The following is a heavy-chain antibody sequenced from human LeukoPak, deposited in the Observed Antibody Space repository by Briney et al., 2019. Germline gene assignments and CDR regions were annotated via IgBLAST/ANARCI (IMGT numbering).Heavy chain of an antibody. V-gene: IGHV3-21*04. CDR1: DTNFNKLY. J-gene: IGHJ4*02. CDR2: ITTGGEYI. CDR3: VSQSDGCDPFHY. D-gene: IGHD5-24*01. Sequence: GGSLRLSCEVSDTNFNKLYMSWVRQTPGKGLEWVSSITTGGEYIFYADSVKGRFVISRDNAKKSLYLQMSRLTVEDTAMYYCVSQSDGCDPFHYGGQGTLVTVSS.